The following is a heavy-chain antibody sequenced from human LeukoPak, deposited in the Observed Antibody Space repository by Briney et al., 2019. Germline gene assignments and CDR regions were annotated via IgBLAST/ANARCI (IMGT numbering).Heavy chain of an antibody. Sequence: GGSLRLSCAASGFTFSRFWMHWVRQAPGKGLVWVSRINTDGSDTIYADSVKGRFTIPRDNAKNTLYLQMNSLRAEDTAVYYCARDQSIAGPTTADYWGQGTLVTVSS. V-gene: IGHV3-74*01. CDR3: ARDQSIAGPTTADY. CDR2: INTDGSDT. J-gene: IGHJ4*02. CDR1: GFTFSRFW. D-gene: IGHD1-26*01.